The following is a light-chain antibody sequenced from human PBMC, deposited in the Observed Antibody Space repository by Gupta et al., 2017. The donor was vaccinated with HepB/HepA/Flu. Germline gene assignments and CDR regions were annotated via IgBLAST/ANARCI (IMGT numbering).Light chain of an antibody. CDR1: QSLVFSDGTHL. CDR2: KRS. Sequence: DFVLTQSPVSLPVTLGQPASISSRSSQSLVFSDGTHLLHWFQQRPGQAPRRILYKRSKGDLGVTEGFGGSGEFNHFARGSSRGKDNDGAIYYIRQCKPSVTFGRGTKVQIK. J-gene: IGKJ4*01. V-gene: IGKV2-30*01. CDR3: RQCKPSVT.